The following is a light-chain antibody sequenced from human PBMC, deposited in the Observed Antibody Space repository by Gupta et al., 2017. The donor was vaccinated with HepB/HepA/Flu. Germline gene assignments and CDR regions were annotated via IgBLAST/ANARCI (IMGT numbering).Light chain of an antibody. CDR2: GKN. Sequence: GQAPVLVIYGKNNRPSGIPDRFSGSSLGNTASLIITGAQAEDEGDYYCNSRDSSGNHYVFGTGTKVTVL. CDR3: NSRDSSGNHYV. J-gene: IGLJ1*01. V-gene: IGLV3-19*01.